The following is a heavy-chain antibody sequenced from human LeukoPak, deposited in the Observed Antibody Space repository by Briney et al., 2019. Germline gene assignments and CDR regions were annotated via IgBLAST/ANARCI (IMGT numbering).Heavy chain of an antibody. Sequence: PSETLSLTCTVSGGSISSSSYYWGWIRQPPGKGLEWIGSISYSGSTYYNPSLRSRVTISIDTSKNQFSLKLTSVTAADTAVYHCASDPFSSAWDFDYWGQGTLVTVSS. D-gene: IGHD6-19*01. CDR2: ISYSGST. CDR1: GGSISSSSYY. CDR3: ASDPFSSAWDFDY. V-gene: IGHV4-39*01. J-gene: IGHJ4*02.